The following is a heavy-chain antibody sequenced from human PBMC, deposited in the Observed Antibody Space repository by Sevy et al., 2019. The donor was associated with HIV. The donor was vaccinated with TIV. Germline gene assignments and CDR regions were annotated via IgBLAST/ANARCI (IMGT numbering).Heavy chain of an antibody. J-gene: IGHJ4*01. CDR1: GFAFSSHA. CDR3: ARDGGYSIKWYPLY. D-gene: IGHD6-13*01. Sequence: GGSLRLSCAASGFAFSSHAMHWVRQAPGKGLEWVGVISYEGTETFYAASVEGRFTISRDNSKNMLSLQINSLRHEDTAVYYCARDGGYSIKWYPLYWGQGTLVTVSS. V-gene: IGHV3-30-3*01. CDR2: ISYEGTET.